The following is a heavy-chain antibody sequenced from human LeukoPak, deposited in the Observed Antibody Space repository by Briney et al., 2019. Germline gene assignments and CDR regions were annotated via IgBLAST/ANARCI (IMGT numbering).Heavy chain of an antibody. D-gene: IGHD1-26*01. CDR3: TRGKWELLPFDC. CDR2: VNSDGSTT. Sequence: GGSLRLSCAASGFPFSNYWMHWVRQAPGKGLVWVSRVNSDGSTTNYADSVKGRFTISRDNAKNTLYLQMDSLRAEDTAVYYCTRGKWELLPFDCWGQGTLVTVSS. CDR1: GFPFSNYW. V-gene: IGHV3-74*01. J-gene: IGHJ4*02.